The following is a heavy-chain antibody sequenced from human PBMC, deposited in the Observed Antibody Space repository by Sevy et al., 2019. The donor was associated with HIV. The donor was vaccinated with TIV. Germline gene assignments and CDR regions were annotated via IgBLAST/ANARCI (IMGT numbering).Heavy chain of an antibody. V-gene: IGHV4-38-2*01. J-gene: IGHJ4*02. CDR1: GYSISSGYY. CDR2: IYHSGST. D-gene: IGHD3-3*01. CDR3: ASVLRFLERFPFDY. Sequence: SETLSLTCAVSGYSISSGYYWGWIRQPPGKGLEWIGSIYHSGSTHYNPSLKSRVTISVDTSKNQFSLKLSSVTAADTAVYYCASVLRFLERFPFDYWGQGTLVTVSS.